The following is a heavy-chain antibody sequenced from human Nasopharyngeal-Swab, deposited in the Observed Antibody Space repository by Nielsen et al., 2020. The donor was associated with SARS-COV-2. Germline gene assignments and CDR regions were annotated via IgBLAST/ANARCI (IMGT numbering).Heavy chain of an antibody. V-gene: IGHV4-30-4*01. CDR3: ARRRGPAYYYYMDV. CDR2: IYHTGST. CDR1: GDSISRGDYY. J-gene: IGHJ6*03. Sequence: SETLSLTCSVSGDSISRGDYYWSWIRQSPVKGLEWIGYIYHTGSTSYNPSLRSRVIISSDASKNQFSLRLSSVTAADTAMYYWARRRGPAYYYYMDVWGKGTPVTVSS.